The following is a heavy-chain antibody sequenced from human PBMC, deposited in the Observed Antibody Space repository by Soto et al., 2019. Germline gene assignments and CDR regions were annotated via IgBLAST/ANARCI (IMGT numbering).Heavy chain of an antibody. Sequence: PSETLSLTCAVYGGSFSGYYWSWIRQPPGKGLEWIGEINHSGSTNYNPSLKSRVTISVDTSKNQFSLKLSSVTAADTAVYYCAREKRITSFGVVTRINLNWYDPWSQGTLVTVSS. J-gene: IGHJ5*02. D-gene: IGHD3-3*01. V-gene: IGHV4-34*01. CDR1: GGSFSGYY. CDR3: AREKRITSFGVVTRINLNWYDP. CDR2: INHSGST.